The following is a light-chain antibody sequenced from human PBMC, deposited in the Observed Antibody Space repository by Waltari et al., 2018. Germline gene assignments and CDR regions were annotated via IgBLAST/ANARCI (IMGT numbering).Light chain of an antibody. CDR2: GAS. CDR3: QHYSNWPPWT. Sequence: EIVMTQSPATLSVSPGDRATLSCRASQSISINLAWYQHKPGQAPRLLIYGASTRATGIPSRFSGSGSGTEFTLTISSLQSEDFAVYYCQHYSNWPPWTFGQGTKVEMK. V-gene: IGKV3-15*01. J-gene: IGKJ1*01. CDR1: QSISIN.